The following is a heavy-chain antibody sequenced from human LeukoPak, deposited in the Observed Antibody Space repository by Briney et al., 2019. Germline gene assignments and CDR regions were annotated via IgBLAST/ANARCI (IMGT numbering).Heavy chain of an antibody. CDR2: FYIGGTT. D-gene: IGHD2-2*01. CDR3: ARDSSSHYFFDY. Sequence: GGSLRLSCVASGFTVSSNHMNWVRQAPGKGLEWVSIFYIGGTTKYADSVQGRFTISRDNSINTLYLEMDSLGAEDTAVYYCARDSSSHYFFDYWGQGTLVTVSS. J-gene: IGHJ4*02. V-gene: IGHV3-53*01. CDR1: GFTVSSNH.